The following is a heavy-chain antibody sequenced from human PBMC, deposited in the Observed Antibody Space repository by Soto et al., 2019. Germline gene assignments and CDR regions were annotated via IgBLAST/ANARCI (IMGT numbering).Heavy chain of an antibody. J-gene: IGHJ6*02. D-gene: IGHD6-6*01. CDR1: GYTFTSYG. V-gene: IGHV1-18*04. CDR3: ARERSMDYSSSGYYYYGMDV. CDR2: MSAYNGNT. Sequence: GASVKVSCKASGYTFTSYGISWARQAPGQGHESMGWMSAYNGNTNYVQNLQGRVNRTSNTSTSTAYMELRSLRSDDTAVDYCARERSMDYSSSGYYYYGMDVWGQGTTVTVSS.